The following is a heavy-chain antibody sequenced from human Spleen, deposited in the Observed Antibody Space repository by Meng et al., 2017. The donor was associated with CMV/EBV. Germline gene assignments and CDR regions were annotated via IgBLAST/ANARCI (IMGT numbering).Heavy chain of an antibody. V-gene: IGHV1-69*05. J-gene: IGHJ5*02. CDR3: ASGRGGYSGYEEEA. CDR1: GGAFSSYA. Sequence: ASGGAFSSYAISWVRQAPGQGLGWMGGLIPIFGTANYAQKFQGRVTITTDESTSTAYMELSSLRSEDTAVYYCASGRGGYSGYEEEAWGQGTLVTVSS. D-gene: IGHD5-12*01. CDR2: LIPIFGTA.